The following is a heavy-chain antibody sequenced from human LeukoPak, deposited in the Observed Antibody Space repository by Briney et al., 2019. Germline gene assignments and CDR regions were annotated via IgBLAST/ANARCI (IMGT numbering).Heavy chain of an antibody. Sequence: GGSLRLSCAASGFTFSSYGMHWVRQAQGKGLEGVAFIRYDGSNKYYADSVKGRFTISRDNSKNTLYLQVNSLRAEDTAVYYCAKDSSSWTYYYYMDVWGKGTTVTISS. J-gene: IGHJ6*03. V-gene: IGHV3-30*02. CDR2: IRYDGSNK. D-gene: IGHD6-13*01. CDR3: AKDSSSWTYYYYMDV. CDR1: GFTFSSYG.